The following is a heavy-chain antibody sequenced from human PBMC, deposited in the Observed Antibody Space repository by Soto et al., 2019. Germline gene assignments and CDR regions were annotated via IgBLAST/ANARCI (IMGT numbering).Heavy chain of an antibody. CDR2: ISSSSSTI. Sequence: AWGSLRISLEASGFTFSSYSMNGVLPAPWNWLEWVSYISSSSSTIYYADSVKGRFTISRDNAKNSLYLQMNRLRAEDTAVYYCARDGRYCSSTSCYSDAFDIWGQGTMVTVSS. V-gene: IGHV3-48*01. CDR1: GFTFSSYS. J-gene: IGHJ3*02. CDR3: ARDGRYCSSTSCYSDAFDI. D-gene: IGHD2-2*01.